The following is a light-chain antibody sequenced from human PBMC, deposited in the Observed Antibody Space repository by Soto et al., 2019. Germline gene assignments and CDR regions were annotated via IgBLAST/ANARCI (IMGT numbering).Light chain of an antibody. J-gene: IGKJ1*01. CDR1: QSVSSSY. CDR3: QQYGNSPRT. CDR2: GAS. Sequence: EIVLMQSPGTLSLSPGERVTLSCRASQSVSSSYLAWYQQKPGQAPRLLIYGASSRATGIPDRFSGSGSGTDFTLTISRLEPEDFAVYYCQQYGNSPRTFGQGTKVDIK. V-gene: IGKV3-20*01.